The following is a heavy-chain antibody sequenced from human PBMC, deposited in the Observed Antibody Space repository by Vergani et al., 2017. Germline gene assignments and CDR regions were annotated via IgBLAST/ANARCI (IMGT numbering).Heavy chain of an antibody. CDR1: GSSISSSNW. J-gene: IGHJ3*02. Sequence: QVQLQESGPGLVKPSQTLSLTCAVSGSSISSSNWWGWIRQPPGKGLEWIGYIYYSGSIYYNPSLKGRVTMSVDTSKNQFSLKLSSVTAVDTAVYYCARTIRLPALDAFDIWGQGTMVTVSS. V-gene: IGHV4-28*02. CDR2: IYYSGSI. CDR3: ARTIRLPALDAFDI. D-gene: IGHD4/OR15-4a*01.